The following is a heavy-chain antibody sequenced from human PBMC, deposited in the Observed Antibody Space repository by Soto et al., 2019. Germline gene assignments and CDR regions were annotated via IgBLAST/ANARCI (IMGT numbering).Heavy chain of an antibody. CDR3: GGAGRVFGVIIGVNWFDP. Sequence: QVQLQESGPGLVKPSQTLSLTCIVSGGSISSDTYYWTWIRQHPGKGLEWIGYIYYSGSTYYNPSLRSRVTLSVDTSKNQFSRKLSSVTAADTAVYYCGGAGRVFGVIIGVNWFDPWGQGTLVTVSS. D-gene: IGHD3-3*01. V-gene: IGHV4-31*03. CDR1: GGSISSDTYY. CDR2: IYYSGST. J-gene: IGHJ5*02.